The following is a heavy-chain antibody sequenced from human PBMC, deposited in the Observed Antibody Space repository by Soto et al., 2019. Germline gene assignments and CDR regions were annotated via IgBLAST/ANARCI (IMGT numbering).Heavy chain of an antibody. V-gene: IGHV3-53*01. CDR2: IHTGGST. D-gene: IGHD3-10*01. CDR3: ARGVKNDS. Sequence: VKLVESGGGLMQPGGSLRLSCAASGFSVGGNPMTWVRQAPGKGLEWVAVIHTGGSTFYADSVKGRFTISRDNSKNTVYLQMNSLSVGDTAIYFCARGVKNDSWGQGTLVSVSS. CDR1: GFSVGGNP. J-gene: IGHJ4*02.